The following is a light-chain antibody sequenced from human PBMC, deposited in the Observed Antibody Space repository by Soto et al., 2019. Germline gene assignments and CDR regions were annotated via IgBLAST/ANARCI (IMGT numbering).Light chain of an antibody. V-gene: IGLV1-51*01. CDR1: RSNIGNNY. CDR3: EAWDSNLSGGV. CDR2: DND. Sequence: QSVLTQPPSVSAAPGQKVTVSCSGSRSNIGNNYVYWYQHLPGTAPKLLIYDNDKRPSGIPDRFSASKSGTSATLDITGLQTGDEADYYCEAWDSNLSGGVFGGGTKLTVL. J-gene: IGLJ3*02.